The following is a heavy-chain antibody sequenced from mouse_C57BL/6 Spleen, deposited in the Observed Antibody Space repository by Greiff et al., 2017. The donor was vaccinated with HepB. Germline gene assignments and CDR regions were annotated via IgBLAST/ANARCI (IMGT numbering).Heavy chain of an antibody. CDR1: GYTFTDYN. V-gene: IGHV1-22*01. D-gene: IGHD2-4*01. J-gene: IGHJ3*01. CDR3: ASVYYDYDGFAY. Sequence: EVQLQQSGPELVKPGASVKMSCKASGYTFTDYNMHWVKQSHGKSLEWIGYINPNNGGTSYNQKFKGKATLTVNKSSSTAYMELRSLTSEDSAVYYCASVYYDYDGFAYWGKGTLVTVSA. CDR2: INPNNGGT.